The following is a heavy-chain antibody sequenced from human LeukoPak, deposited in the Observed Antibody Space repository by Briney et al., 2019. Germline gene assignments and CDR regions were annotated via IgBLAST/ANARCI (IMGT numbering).Heavy chain of an antibody. Sequence: GGSLRLSCAASGFTFSSYWMHWVRQSPGKGLVWVSRINTDGSGTSYADSVKGRFTISRDNTKNTQYLQMNSLRVEDTAVYYCTRDTTCGMDVWGQGTTVTVSS. CDR1: GFTFSSYW. CDR3: TRDTTCGMDV. CDR2: INTDGSGT. J-gene: IGHJ6*02. V-gene: IGHV3-74*01. D-gene: IGHD1-1*01.